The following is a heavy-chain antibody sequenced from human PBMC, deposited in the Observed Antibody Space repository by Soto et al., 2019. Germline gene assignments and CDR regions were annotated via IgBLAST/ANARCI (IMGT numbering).Heavy chain of an antibody. V-gene: IGHV3-23*01. CDR1: GFTFSSYA. CDR2: ISGSGGTT. CDR3: AKTANGWFSAFDI. Sequence: EVQLLESGGGLVQPGGSLRLSCAASGFTFSSYAMCWVRQAPGKGLEWVSAISGSGGTTYYADSVKGRFTFSRDNSKNTLYLQMNSLRAEDTAVYYCAKTANGWFSAFDIWGQGTMFTVSS. D-gene: IGHD6-19*01. J-gene: IGHJ3*02.